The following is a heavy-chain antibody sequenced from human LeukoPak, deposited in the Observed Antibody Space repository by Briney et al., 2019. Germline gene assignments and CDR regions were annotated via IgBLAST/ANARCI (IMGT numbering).Heavy chain of an antibody. D-gene: IGHD2-21*02. CDR2: IYYSGST. CDR1: GGSFNGYY. Sequence: PSETLSLTCAVYGGSFNGYYWSWIRQPPGKGLEWIGYIYYSGSTNYNPSLKSRVTISVDTSKNQFSLKLSSVTAADTAVYYCARAGRAYCGDDCYRPNYYCYGIDVWGQGTTVTVSS. V-gene: IGHV4-59*08. J-gene: IGHJ6*02. CDR3: ARAGRAYCGDDCYRPNYYCYGIDV.